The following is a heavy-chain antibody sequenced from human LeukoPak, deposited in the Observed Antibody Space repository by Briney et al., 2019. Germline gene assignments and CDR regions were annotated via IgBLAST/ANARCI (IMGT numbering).Heavy chain of an antibody. V-gene: IGHV1-2*02. CDR3: ARAPTYYDILTGYYRDDAFDI. D-gene: IGHD3-9*01. CDR1: GYTFTGYY. CDR2: INPNSGGT. J-gene: IGHJ3*02. Sequence: ASVKVSCKASGYTFTGYYMHWVRQAPGQGLEWMGWINPNSGGTNYAQKFQGRVTMTRDTSISTAYMELRSLRSDDTAVYYCARAPTYYDILTGYYRDDAFDIWGQGTMVTVSS.